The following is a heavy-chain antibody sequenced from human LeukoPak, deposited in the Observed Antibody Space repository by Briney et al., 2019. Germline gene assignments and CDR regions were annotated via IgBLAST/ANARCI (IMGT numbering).Heavy chain of an antibody. CDR2: LSHGGTRT. CDR1: GFTFRHFA. Sequence: PGGSLRLSCAASGFTFRHFAMSWVRQAPGKGLEWVSGLSHGGTRTFYAASVKGRFTISRDDSNSTLFLQMDNLRVEDTATYYCAKDIELFMSWGQGTLVIVSS. V-gene: IGHV3-23*01. J-gene: IGHJ5*02. CDR3: AKDIELFMS. D-gene: IGHD1-26*01.